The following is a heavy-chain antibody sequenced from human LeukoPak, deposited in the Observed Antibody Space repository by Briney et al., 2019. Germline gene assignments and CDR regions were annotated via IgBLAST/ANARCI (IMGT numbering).Heavy chain of an antibody. Sequence: GSLRLSCTASGFTVSTYYMTWVRQAPGKGLEWVSVIHAGGTTNYADSVKGRFTISRDNSKNTLYLQMNSLRAEDTAVYYCARVVYSGNYHVGESDYWGQGTLVTVSS. J-gene: IGHJ4*02. CDR3: ARVVYSGNYHVGESDY. CDR1: GFTVSTYY. V-gene: IGHV3-53*01. CDR2: IHAGGTT. D-gene: IGHD1-26*01.